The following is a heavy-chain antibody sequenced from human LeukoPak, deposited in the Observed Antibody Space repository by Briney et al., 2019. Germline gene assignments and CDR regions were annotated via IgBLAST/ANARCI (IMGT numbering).Heavy chain of an antibody. J-gene: IGHJ4*02. Sequence: SQTLSLTCAISGDSVSSNSAAWNWIRQSPSRGLEWLGRTYYRSKWYNDYTVSVKSRISINPDTSKNQFSLRLSSVTAVDTAVYYCARIGPILGAAWVDYWGQGTLVSVSS. CDR1: GDSVSSNSAA. D-gene: IGHD3-3*02. CDR2: TYYRSKWYN. V-gene: IGHV6-1*01. CDR3: ARIGPILGAAWVDY.